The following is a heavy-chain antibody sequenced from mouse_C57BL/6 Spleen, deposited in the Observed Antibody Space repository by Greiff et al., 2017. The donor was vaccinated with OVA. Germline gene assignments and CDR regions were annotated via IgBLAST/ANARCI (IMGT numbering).Heavy chain of an antibody. D-gene: IGHD1-1*01. J-gene: IGHJ2*01. CDR2: IHPNSGST. Sequence: QVQLQQPGAELVKPGASVKLSCKASGYTFTSYWMHWVKQRPGQGLEWIGMIHPNSGSTNYNEKFKSKATLTVDKSSSTAYMQLSSLTSEDSAVYYWARDHYYGSSYDYWGQGTTLTVSS. CDR3: ARDHYYGSSYDY. V-gene: IGHV1-64*01. CDR1: GYTFTSYW.